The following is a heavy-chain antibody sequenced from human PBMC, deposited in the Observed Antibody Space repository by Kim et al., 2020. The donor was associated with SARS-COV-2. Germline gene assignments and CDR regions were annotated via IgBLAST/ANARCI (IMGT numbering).Heavy chain of an antibody. CDR3: VRECDPYHFDY. J-gene: IGHJ4*02. CDR1: GFTLSSYE. CDR2: ISHTSTIT. Sequence: GGSLRLSCVAFGFTLSSYEMSWVRQAPGKGLEWVSYISHTSTITYYADSVKGRFRIFRDNARNTLYLHMISLRGEDTAVFFCVRECDPYHFDYWGQGTLV. D-gene: IGHD2-2*02. V-gene: IGHV3-48*03.